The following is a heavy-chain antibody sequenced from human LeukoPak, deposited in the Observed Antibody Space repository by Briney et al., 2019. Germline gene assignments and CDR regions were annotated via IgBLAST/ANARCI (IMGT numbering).Heavy chain of an antibody. V-gene: IGHV4-31*11. J-gene: IGHJ4*02. Sequence: SETLSLTCAVSGGSISGYYWSWIRQHPGKGLEWIGYIYYSGSTYYNPSLKSRVTISVDTSKNQFSLKLSSVTAADTAVYYCARDDSSGYYPIFDYWGQGTLVTVSS. CDR1: GGSISGYY. CDR3: ARDDSSGYYPIFDY. D-gene: IGHD3-22*01. CDR2: IYYSGST.